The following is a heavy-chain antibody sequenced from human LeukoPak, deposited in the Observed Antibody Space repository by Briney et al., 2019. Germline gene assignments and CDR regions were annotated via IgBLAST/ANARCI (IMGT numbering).Heavy chain of an antibody. CDR1: GFTFSSHW. CDR2: IRTDGNDK. CDR3: PRQSYASGWNPFDY. Sequence: GGSLRLSCAASGFTFSSHWMSWVRQAPGKGLEWVANIRTDGNDKHYLDSVKGRFTISRDNAKNSLYLQMNSLRADDTAVYYCPRQSYASGWNPFDYWGQGILVTVSS. D-gene: IGHD6-19*01. J-gene: IGHJ4*02. V-gene: IGHV3-7*03.